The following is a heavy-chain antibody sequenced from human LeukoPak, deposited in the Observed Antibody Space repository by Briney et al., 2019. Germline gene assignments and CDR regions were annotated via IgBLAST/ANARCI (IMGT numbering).Heavy chain of an antibody. CDR1: GYSFTNYG. CDR3: ARNWEQLTGAPGLDL. V-gene: IGHV1-18*01. J-gene: IGHJ2*01. Sequence: ASVKVSCKASGYSFTNYGITWVRQAPGQGLEWMGWISTYNDNTVFQDRITMTTDASTSTAYMELRSLSSDDTAVYYCARNWEQLTGAPGLDLWGRGTLVTVSS. D-gene: IGHD7-27*01. CDR2: ISTYNDNT.